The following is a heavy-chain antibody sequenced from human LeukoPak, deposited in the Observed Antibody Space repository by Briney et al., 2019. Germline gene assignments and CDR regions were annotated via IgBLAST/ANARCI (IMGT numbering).Heavy chain of an antibody. D-gene: IGHD4-11*01. Sequence: GGSPRLSCAASGFTFSSYSMNWVRQAPGKGLEWVSSISSSSSYIYYADSVKGRFTISRDNAKNSLHLQMNSLRAEDTAVYYCAREDYNAFDIWGQGTMVTVSS. V-gene: IGHV3-21*01. CDR3: AREDYNAFDI. J-gene: IGHJ3*02. CDR1: GFTFSSYS. CDR2: ISSSSSYI.